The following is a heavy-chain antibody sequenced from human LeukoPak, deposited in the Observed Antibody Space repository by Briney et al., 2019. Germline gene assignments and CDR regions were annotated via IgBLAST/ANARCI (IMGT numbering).Heavy chain of an antibody. CDR2: IYHSGST. D-gene: IGHD6-13*01. CDR1: GYSINSGYY. J-gene: IGHJ3*02. Sequence: SETLSLTCTVSGYSINSGYYWGWIRQPPGKWLEWIGSIYHSGSTFYNPSLKSRVTLSVDTSKNQFSLKLRSVTAADTALYYCAREQHLSIWGQGTMLTVSS. V-gene: IGHV4-38-2*02. CDR3: AREQHLSI.